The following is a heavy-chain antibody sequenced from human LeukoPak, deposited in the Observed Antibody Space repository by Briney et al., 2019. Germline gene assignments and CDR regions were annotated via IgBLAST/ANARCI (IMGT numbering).Heavy chain of an antibody. CDR2: INPSGGST. Sequence: GASVKVSCKASGYTFTSYYMHWVRQAPGQGLEWMGIINPSGGSTSYAQKFQGRVTMTTDTSTSTAYMELRSLRSDDTAVYYCARSSGGSVAGTAGYWGQGTLVTVSS. J-gene: IGHJ4*02. CDR1: GYTFTSYY. V-gene: IGHV1-46*01. D-gene: IGHD6-19*01. CDR3: ARSSGGSVAGTAGY.